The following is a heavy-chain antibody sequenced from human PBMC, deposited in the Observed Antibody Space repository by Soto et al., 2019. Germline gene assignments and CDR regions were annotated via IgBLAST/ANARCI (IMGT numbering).Heavy chain of an antibody. CDR2: TIPIFGTA. V-gene: IGHV1-69*13. CDR1: GGTFSSYA. D-gene: IGHD3-10*01. Sequence: SVKVSCKASGGTFSSYAISWVRQAPGQGLEWMGGTIPIFGTANYAQKFQGRVTITADESTSTAYMELSSLRSEDTAVYYCARGAIRGYGMDVWGQGTTVTVSS. J-gene: IGHJ6*02. CDR3: ARGAIRGYGMDV.